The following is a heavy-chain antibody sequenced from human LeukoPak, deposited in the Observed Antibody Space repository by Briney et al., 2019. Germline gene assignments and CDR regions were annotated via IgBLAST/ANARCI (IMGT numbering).Heavy chain of an antibody. CDR2: MNPNSGNT. CDR1: GYTFTSYD. Sequence: ASVKVSCKASGYTFTSYDINWARQATGQGLEWMGWMNPNSGNTGYAQKFQGRVTMTRNTSISTAYMELSSLRSEDTAVYYCARGPKAMWGKVYCSSTSCPKVYYFDYWGQGTLVTVSS. D-gene: IGHD2-2*01. CDR3: ARGPKAMWGKVYCSSTSCPKVYYFDY. V-gene: IGHV1-8*01. J-gene: IGHJ4*02.